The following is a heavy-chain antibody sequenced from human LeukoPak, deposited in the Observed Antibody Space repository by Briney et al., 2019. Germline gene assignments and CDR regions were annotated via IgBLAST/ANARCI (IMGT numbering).Heavy chain of an antibody. CDR1: GXSISTYY. J-gene: IGHJ4*02. CDR3: ARVGRYSFDY. V-gene: IGHV4-59*01. Sequence: PSQTLSLTCTVSGXSISTYYRSWIRQPPGKGLEWVGYISHSGITRYNPSLKSRLTMSVDTSKNQFSLKLSSVTAADTAVYYCARVGRYSFDYWGRGTLVTVSA. CDR2: ISHSGIT.